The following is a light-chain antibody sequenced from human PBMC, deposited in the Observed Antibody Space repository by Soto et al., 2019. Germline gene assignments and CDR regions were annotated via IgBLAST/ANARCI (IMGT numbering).Light chain of an antibody. J-gene: IGKJ1*01. CDR1: QTISTL. Sequence: IQMTQSPSTLSASVGYRFTITCQASQTISTLLAWYQQKPGKAPKLLIYKASTLKSGVPSRFSGSGSGTEFTLTISSLQPDDFATYYCQHYNSYSEAFGQGTKVDIK. V-gene: IGKV1-5*03. CDR2: KAS. CDR3: QHYNSYSEA.